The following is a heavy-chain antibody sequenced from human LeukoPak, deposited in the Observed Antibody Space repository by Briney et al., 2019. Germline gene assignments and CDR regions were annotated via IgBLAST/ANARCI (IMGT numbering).Heavy chain of an antibody. D-gene: IGHD5-24*01. V-gene: IGHV1-69*05. J-gene: IGHJ5*02. CDR1: GGTFSSYA. CDR2: IIPIFGTA. CDR3: ARGGDGYSLNWFDP. Sequence: ASVKVSCKASGGTFSSYAIGWVRQAPGQGLEWMGGIIPIFGTANYAQKFQGRVTITTDESTSTAYMELSSLRSEDTAVYYCARGGDGYSLNWFDPWGQGTLVTVSS.